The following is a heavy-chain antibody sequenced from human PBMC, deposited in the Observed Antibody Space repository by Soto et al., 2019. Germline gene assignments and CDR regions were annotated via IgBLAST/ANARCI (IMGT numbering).Heavy chain of an antibody. V-gene: IGHV3-23*01. CDR2: ITGSGAGT. Sequence: EVQLLESGGGLVQPGGSLRLSCAASGFTFSNYAMSWVRQAPGKGLEWVSSITGSGAGTSQTDSVKGRFIISRDNSKNTLYLQMNSLRPEDTAVYYCAKDHPAAIWLGAFDIWGQGTMVTVSS. J-gene: IGHJ3*02. CDR1: GFTFSNYA. CDR3: AKDHPAAIWLGAFDI. D-gene: IGHD2-2*01.